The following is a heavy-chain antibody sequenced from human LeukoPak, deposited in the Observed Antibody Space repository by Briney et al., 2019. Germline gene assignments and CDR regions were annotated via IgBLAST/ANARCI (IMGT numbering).Heavy chain of an antibody. CDR2: IYSDNT. CDR1: GFTVSSNY. Sequence: GGSLRLSCAASGFTVSSNYMSWVRQAPGKGLEWVSFIYSDNTHYSDSVKGRFTISRDNSKNTLYLQMDSLRAEDTAVYYCASNTGTVFDYWGQGALVTVSS. CDR3: ASNTGTVFDY. J-gene: IGHJ4*02. V-gene: IGHV3-53*01. D-gene: IGHD7-27*01.